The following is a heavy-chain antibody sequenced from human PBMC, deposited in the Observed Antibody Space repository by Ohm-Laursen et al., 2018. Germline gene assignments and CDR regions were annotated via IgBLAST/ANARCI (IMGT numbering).Heavy chain of an antibody. CDR1: GFTFSSYW. J-gene: IGHJ4*02. CDR2: IKQDGSEK. Sequence: SLRLSCAASGFTFSSYWMSWVRQAPRKGLEWVANIKQDGSEKYYVDSVKGRFTISRDNAKNSLYLQMNSLRAEDTAVYYCARGGPDYGDYGYFDYWGQGTLVTVSS. CDR3: ARGGPDYGDYGYFDY. D-gene: IGHD4-17*01. V-gene: IGHV3-7*01.